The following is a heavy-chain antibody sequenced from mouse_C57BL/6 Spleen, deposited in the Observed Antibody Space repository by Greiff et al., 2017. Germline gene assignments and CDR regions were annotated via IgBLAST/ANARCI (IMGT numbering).Heavy chain of an antibody. D-gene: IGHD2-3*01. J-gene: IGHJ4*01. Sequence: VQLQQSGAELVKPGASVKLSCTASGFNIKDYYMHWVKQRTEQGLEWIGRIDPEDGEPKYAPKFQGKATITADTSSNTAYLQLSSLTSEDTAVYYCATDDGYYYYAMDYWGQGTSVTVSS. CDR2: IDPEDGEP. CDR1: GFNIKDYY. CDR3: ATDDGYYYYAMDY. V-gene: IGHV14-2*01.